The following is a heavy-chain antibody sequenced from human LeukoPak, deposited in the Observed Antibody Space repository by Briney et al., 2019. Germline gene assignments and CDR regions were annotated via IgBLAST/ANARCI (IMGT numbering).Heavy chain of an antibody. CDR3: ARSPTIYYDSSGYITPDYFDC. CDR1: GYSISSGYY. J-gene: IGHJ4*02. CDR2: IYHSGST. D-gene: IGHD3-22*01. V-gene: IGHV4-38-2*01. Sequence: PSETLSLTCAISGYSISSGYYWAWIRQPPGKGLEWVGSIYHSGSTYYNPSLKSRVTISVDTSKNHFSLMRTSVTAADTAVYYCARSPTIYYDSSGYITPDYFDCWGQGTLVTVSS.